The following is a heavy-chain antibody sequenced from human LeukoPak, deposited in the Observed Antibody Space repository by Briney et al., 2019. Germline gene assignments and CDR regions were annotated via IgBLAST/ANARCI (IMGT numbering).Heavy chain of an antibody. CDR3: ARVYSSGPAVYG. CDR1: GYTFTGYY. CDR2: INPNSGGT. D-gene: IGHD6-19*01. Sequence: GASVKVSCKASGYTFTGYYMHWVQQAPGQGLEWMGWINPNSGGTNYAQKFQGRVTMTRDTSISTAYMELSRLRSDDTAVYYCARVYSSGPAVYGWGQGTLVTVSS. V-gene: IGHV1-2*02. J-gene: IGHJ4*02.